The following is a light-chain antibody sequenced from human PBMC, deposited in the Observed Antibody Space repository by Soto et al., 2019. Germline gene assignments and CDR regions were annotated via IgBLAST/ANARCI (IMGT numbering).Light chain of an antibody. Sequence: QAVVTQEPSLIVSPGGTVTLTCGSTTGAVTSSHYPYWFQQKPGQAPRTLIYDTSNKHSWTPARFSGSLLGGKAALTLAGAQTDDEADYYCLLSYSGTSWVFGGGTKLTVL. CDR1: TGAVTSSHY. CDR3: LLSYSGTSWV. CDR2: DTS. V-gene: IGLV7-46*01. J-gene: IGLJ3*02.